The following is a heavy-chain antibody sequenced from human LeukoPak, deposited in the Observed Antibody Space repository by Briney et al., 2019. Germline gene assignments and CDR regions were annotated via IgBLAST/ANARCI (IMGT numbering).Heavy chain of an antibody. CDR3: ARVLYGMATFGY. V-gene: IGHV3-21*01. Sequence: PRGSLRLYCADSGFTLSSYSMNWGGQAQGRGLEWGSSISISSGHIYDADSVKGRFTISRDNAKNSLYLQMNSLRAEDTAVYYCARVLYGMATFGYWGQGTLVSVSS. J-gene: IGHJ4*02. CDR1: GFTLSSYS. D-gene: IGHD5-24*01. CDR2: ISISSGHI.